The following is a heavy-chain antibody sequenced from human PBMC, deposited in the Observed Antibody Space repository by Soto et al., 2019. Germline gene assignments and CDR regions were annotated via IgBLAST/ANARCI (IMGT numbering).Heavy chain of an antibody. CDR2: IIPIFGTA. D-gene: IGHD6-13*01. V-gene: IGHV1-69*13. CDR1: GGTFSSYA. CDR3: ASRRRDIAAAGNALDY. Sequence: SVKVSCKASGGTFSSYAISWVRQAPGQGLEWMGGIIPIFGTANYAQKFQGRVTITADESTSTAYMELSSLRSEDKAVYYCASRRRDIAAAGNALDYWGQGTLVTVSS. J-gene: IGHJ4*02.